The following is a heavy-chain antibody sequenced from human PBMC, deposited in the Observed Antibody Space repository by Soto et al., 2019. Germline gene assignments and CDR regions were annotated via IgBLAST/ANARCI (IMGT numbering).Heavy chain of an antibody. Sequence: QVQLQESGPGLVKPSETLSLTCTVSGGSISSYYWSWIRQPPGKGLEWIGYIYYSGSTNYNPSRKSRVTISVDTSKNQFSLKLSSVTAADTAVYYCARVNRGHYYYYMDVWGKGTTVTVSS. CDR3: ARVNRGHYYYYMDV. J-gene: IGHJ6*03. CDR1: GGSISSYY. V-gene: IGHV4-59*01. D-gene: IGHD3-10*01. CDR2: IYYSGST.